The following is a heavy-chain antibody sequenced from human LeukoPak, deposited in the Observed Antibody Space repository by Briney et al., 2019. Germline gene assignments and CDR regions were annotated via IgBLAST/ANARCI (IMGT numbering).Heavy chain of an antibody. V-gene: IGHV3-11*01. Sequence: GGSLRLSCAASGFTFSDYYMSWIRQAPGKGLEWVSYIIISGSTIYYTGSVKGRFTISRDNAKNSLYLQMNSLIAEDTAVYYCARDSSGWRYYFDYWGQGTLVTVSS. CDR3: ARDSSGWRYYFDY. D-gene: IGHD6-19*01. CDR1: GFTFSDYY. J-gene: IGHJ4*02. CDR2: IIISGSTI.